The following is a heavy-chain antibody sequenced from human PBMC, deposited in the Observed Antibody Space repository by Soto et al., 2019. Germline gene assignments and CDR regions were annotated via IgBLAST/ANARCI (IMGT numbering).Heavy chain of an antibody. Sequence: KTSETLSLTCTVSGGSISSYYWSWIRQPPGKGLEWIGYIYYSGSTNYNPSLKSRVTISVDTSKNQFSLKLSSVTAADTAVYYCARAWGYYGSGSYPLDYWGQGTLVTVS. V-gene: IGHV4-59*01. D-gene: IGHD3-10*01. J-gene: IGHJ4*02. CDR1: GGSISSYY. CDR3: ARAWGYYGSGSYPLDY. CDR2: IYYSGST.